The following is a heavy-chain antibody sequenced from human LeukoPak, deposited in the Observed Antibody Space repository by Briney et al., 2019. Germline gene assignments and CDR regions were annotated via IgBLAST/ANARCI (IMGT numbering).Heavy chain of an antibody. CDR2: ISAYNGNT. Sequence: ASVKVSCKASGYTFTSYGISWVRQAPGQGLEWMGWISAYNGNTNYAQKFQGRVTMTRDTSISTAYMELSRLRSDDTAVYYCASGYYDTSGQGYYFHYWGQGTLVTVSS. D-gene: IGHD3-22*01. J-gene: IGHJ4*02. CDR3: ASGYYDTSGQGYYFHY. V-gene: IGHV1-18*01. CDR1: GYTFTSYG.